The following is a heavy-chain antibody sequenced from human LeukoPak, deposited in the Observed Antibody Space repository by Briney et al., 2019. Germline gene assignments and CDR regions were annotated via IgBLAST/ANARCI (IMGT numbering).Heavy chain of an antibody. Sequence: ASVKVSCKASGYTFISYAMNWVRQAPGQGLEWMGRINTNTGNPTYAQGFTGRFVFSLDTSVSTAYLQISSLKAEDTAVYYCTRGDSSSSRSFDHWGQGTLVTVSS. J-gene: IGHJ4*02. CDR2: INTNTGNP. CDR1: GYTFISYA. CDR3: TRGDSSSSRSFDH. D-gene: IGHD6-6*01. V-gene: IGHV7-4-1*02.